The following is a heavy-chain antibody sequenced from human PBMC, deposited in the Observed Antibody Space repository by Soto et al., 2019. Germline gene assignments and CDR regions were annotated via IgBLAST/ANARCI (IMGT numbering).Heavy chain of an antibody. V-gene: IGHV1-2*02. CDR1: GDTFSDYY. Sequence: AAVKVSCKASGDTFSDYYIHWVRQAPGQGLEWMGWINPNSGGTNHAQKFEGRVTMTRDTSISTAYMEVSRLRSDDTAVYYCARGRPVGIDYDSSAPRFDYWGQGTLVTVSS. D-gene: IGHD3-22*01. J-gene: IGHJ4*02. CDR3: ARGRPVGIDYDSSAPRFDY. CDR2: INPNSGGT.